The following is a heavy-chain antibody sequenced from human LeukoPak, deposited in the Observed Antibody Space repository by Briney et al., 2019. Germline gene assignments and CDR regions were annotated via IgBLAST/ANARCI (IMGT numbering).Heavy chain of an antibody. CDR2: FFPGDSHT. D-gene: IGHD6-13*01. Sequence: GESLKIPCKGSGYSFTSFWSAWVRRLPGKGLEWMGIFFPGDSHTTYSTPFQAQVPIPADKSISTAYLQWSSLKDSNTAMYYCARRGAAAGRVFDYWGQGTLVTVSS. V-gene: IGHV5-51*01. CDR1: GYSFTSFW. CDR3: ARRGAAAGRVFDY. J-gene: IGHJ4*02.